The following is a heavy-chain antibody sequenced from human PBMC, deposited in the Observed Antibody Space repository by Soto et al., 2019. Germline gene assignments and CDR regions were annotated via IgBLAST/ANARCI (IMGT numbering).Heavy chain of an antibody. J-gene: IGHJ4*02. CDR2: IKQDGSEK. D-gene: IGHD6-13*01. CDR3: ARAGAAAESL. Sequence: EVQLVESGGGLVQPGGSLRLSCAASGFTFTSYWMHWVRQTPGKGLEWVANIKQDGSEKYYVDSVRGRFTISRDNAKSSLCLKMNSLRAEDTAVYSCARAGAAAESLWGQGTLVTVSS. CDR1: GFTFTSYW. V-gene: IGHV3-7*01.